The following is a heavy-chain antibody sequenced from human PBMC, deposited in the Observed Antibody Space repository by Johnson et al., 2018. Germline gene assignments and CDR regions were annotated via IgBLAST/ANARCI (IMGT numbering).Heavy chain of an antibody. D-gene: IGHD3-16*01. CDR1: GFTFSGYG. CDR2: ISKDGSNK. V-gene: IGHV3-30*03. J-gene: IGHJ6*03. Sequence: QVQLVQSGGRVVQPGKSLRLSCTTPGFTFSGYGMHWVRQTPGKGLDWVAVISKDGSNKYYADSVKGRFTISRDDSKNTLYLQMNSLRPGDTAVYYCARGGGVWYYYIDVWGKGATVTVSS. CDR3: ARGGGVWYYYIDV.